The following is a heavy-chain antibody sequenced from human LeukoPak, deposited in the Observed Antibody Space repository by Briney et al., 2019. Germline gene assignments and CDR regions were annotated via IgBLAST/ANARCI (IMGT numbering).Heavy chain of an antibody. Sequence: AASVKVSCKASGGTFSSYAISWVRQAPGQGLEWMGGIIPIFGTANYAQKLQGRVTVTADESTSTAYMGLSSLRSEDTAVYYCARHSGWCVFDYWGQGTLVTVSS. CDR2: IIPIFGTA. CDR1: GGTFSSYA. V-gene: IGHV1-69*13. CDR3: ARHSGWCVFDY. D-gene: IGHD6-19*01. J-gene: IGHJ4*02.